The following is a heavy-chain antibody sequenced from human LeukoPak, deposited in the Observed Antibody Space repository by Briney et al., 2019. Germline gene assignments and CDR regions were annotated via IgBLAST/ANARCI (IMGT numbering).Heavy chain of an antibody. CDR1: GFTFSNFA. V-gene: IGHV3-23*01. D-gene: IGHD1-26*01. Sequence: GGSLRLSCAASGFTFSNFAMSWVRQAPGKGLEWVSAPSGSGATTYYADSVKGRFSISRDNSQNTLYLQMNSLRAEDTAVYYCAKPWSTTNVVATAFDSWGQGTLVTVSS. J-gene: IGHJ4*02. CDR3: AKPWSTTNVVATAFDS. CDR2: PSGSGATT.